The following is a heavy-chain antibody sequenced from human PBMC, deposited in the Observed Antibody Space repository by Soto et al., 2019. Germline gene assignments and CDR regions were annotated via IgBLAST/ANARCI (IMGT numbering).Heavy chain of an antibody. Sequence: EVQLLEPGGGLVQPGGSLRLSCAASGFTFSSYAMSWVRQAPGKGLEWVSAISGSGGSTYYADSVKGRFTISRDNSKNTLYLQMNSLRAEDTAVYYCAKDSHPLTIFGVVTIGYYFDYWGQGTLVTVSS. V-gene: IGHV3-23*01. CDR1: GFTFSSYA. J-gene: IGHJ4*02. D-gene: IGHD3-3*01. CDR3: AKDSHPLTIFGVVTIGYYFDY. CDR2: ISGSGGST.